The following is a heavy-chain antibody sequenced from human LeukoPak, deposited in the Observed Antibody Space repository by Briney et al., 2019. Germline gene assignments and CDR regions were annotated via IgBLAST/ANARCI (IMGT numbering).Heavy chain of an antibody. CDR1: GFTFSSYW. V-gene: IGHV3-7*01. CDR2: IKEDGTQK. J-gene: IGHJ4*02. D-gene: IGHD3-22*01. CDR3: ARAYDYFDSSGPPDY. Sequence: GGSLRLSCVASGFTFSSYWMHWVRQVPGKGPEWVANIKEDGTQKYYVDSVRGRFTISRDNAENSLYLQMNSLRDEDTAVYYCARAYDYFDSSGPPDYWGQGTLVTVSS.